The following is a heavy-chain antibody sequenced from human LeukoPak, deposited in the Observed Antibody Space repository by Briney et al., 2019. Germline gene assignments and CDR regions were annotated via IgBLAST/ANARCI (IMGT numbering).Heavy chain of an antibody. D-gene: IGHD3-16*01. CDR2: ISGSGTTT. CDR1: GFTFSSYA. V-gene: IGHV3-23*01. Sequence: GGSLRLSCAASGFTFSSYAMSWVRQAPGKGLEWVSGISGSGTTTYYADSVKGRFTMSRDNSKNTLYLQMNGLRAEDTAVYHCAKVTYDYVWGSYENWGQGTLVTVSS. J-gene: IGHJ4*02. CDR3: AKVTYDYVWGSYEN.